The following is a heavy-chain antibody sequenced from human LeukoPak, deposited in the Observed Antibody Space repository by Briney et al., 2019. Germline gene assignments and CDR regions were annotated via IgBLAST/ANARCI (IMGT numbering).Heavy chain of an antibody. V-gene: IGHV1-24*01. J-gene: IGHJ2*01. CDR3: ATESRGDGYNYNGWYFDL. CDR2: FDPEDGET. D-gene: IGHD5-24*01. Sequence: ASVKVSCKVSGYTLTELSMHWVRQAPGKGLEWMGGFDPEDGETIYAQKFQGRVTMTEDTSTDTAYMELSSLRSEDTAVYYCATESRGDGYNYNGWYFDLWGRGTLVTVSS. CDR1: GYTLTELS.